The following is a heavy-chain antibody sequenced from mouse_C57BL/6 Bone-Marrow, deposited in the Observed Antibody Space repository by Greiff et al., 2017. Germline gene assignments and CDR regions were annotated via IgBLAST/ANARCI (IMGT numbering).Heavy chain of an antibody. J-gene: IGHJ3*01. CDR2: ISDGGSYT. CDR3: ARQRGRFAY. CDR1: GFTFSSYA. V-gene: IGHV5-4*03. Sequence: EVKLVESGGGLVKPGGSLKLSCAASGFTFSSYAMSWVRQTPEKRLEWVATISDGGSYTYYPDNVKGRFTISRDNAKNNLYRQMSHLKSEDTAMYYCARQRGRFAYWGQGTLVTVSA.